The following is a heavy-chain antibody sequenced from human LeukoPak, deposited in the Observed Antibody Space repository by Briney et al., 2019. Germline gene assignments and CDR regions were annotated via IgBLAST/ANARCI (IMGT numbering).Heavy chain of an antibody. V-gene: IGHV4-59*08. CDR1: GGSMSRYY. Sequence: PSETLSLTCTVSGGSMSRYYWSWIRQPPGKGLEWIGYVYDNGITSYNPSLKSRVTISADTSKNQFSLNLISVTAADTAVYFCARHPGIQLRIDNWGQGTLVTVSS. CDR2: VYDNGIT. CDR3: ARHPGIQLRIDN. D-gene: IGHD5-18*01. J-gene: IGHJ4*02.